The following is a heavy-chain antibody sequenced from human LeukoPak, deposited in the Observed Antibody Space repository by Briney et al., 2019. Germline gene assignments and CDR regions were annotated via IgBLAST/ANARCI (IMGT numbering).Heavy chain of an antibody. Sequence: GGSLRLSCAASGFTFSSYWMSWVRQAPGKGLEWVANIKQDGSEKYYVDSVKGRFTISRDNAKNSLYLQMNSLRAEDTALYYCARDKSRYSSSWFLDYWGQGTLVTVSS. CDR2: IKQDGSEK. CDR1: GFTFSSYW. D-gene: IGHD6-13*01. CDR3: ARDKSRYSSSWFLDY. V-gene: IGHV3-7*01. J-gene: IGHJ4*02.